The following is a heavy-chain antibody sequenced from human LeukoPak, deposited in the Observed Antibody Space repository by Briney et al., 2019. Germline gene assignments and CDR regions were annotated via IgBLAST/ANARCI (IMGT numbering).Heavy chain of an antibody. CDR1: GFTFSSHW. Sequence: GGSLRLSCAASGFTFSSHWMSWVRQAPGKGLEWVANIKQDGSEKYYVDSVKGRFTISRDNAKNSLYLQMNSLRAEDTAVYYCARVSLSIAAAGINWFDPWGQGTLVTVSS. J-gene: IGHJ5*02. CDR2: IKQDGSEK. CDR3: ARVSLSIAAAGINWFDP. V-gene: IGHV3-7*01. D-gene: IGHD6-13*01.